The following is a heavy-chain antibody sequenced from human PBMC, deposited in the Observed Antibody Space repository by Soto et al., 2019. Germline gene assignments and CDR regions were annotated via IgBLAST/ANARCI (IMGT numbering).Heavy chain of an antibody. CDR1: GFTFSSYW. V-gene: IGHV3-74*01. D-gene: IGHD6-19*01. J-gene: IGHJ4*02. CDR2: INSDGSST. Sequence: GGSLRLSCGGSGFTFSSYWMHWGRPAPGKGLVWVSRINSDGSSTSYADSVKGRFTISRDNAKNTLYLQMNSLRAEDTAVYYCAVAVAGPTAIGYWGQGTLVTISS. CDR3: AVAVAGPTAIGY.